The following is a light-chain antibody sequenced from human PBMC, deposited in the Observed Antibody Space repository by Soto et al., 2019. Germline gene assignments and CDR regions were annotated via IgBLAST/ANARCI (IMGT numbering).Light chain of an antibody. V-gene: IGKV1-5*03. CDR2: KAS. J-gene: IGKJ1*01. Sequence: QVTQSPSTLSASVGDTVTITCRASQSINTWLAWYQQKPGKAPKLLIYKASSLESGVPSRFSGSGSGTEFTLTISSLQPDDFATYYCQQYNTYSTFGHGTKVEIK. CDR1: QSINTW. CDR3: QQYNTYST.